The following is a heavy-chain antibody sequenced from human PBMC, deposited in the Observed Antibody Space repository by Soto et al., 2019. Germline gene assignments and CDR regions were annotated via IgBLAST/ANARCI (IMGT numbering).Heavy chain of an antibody. CDR3: VTEYYGGCDN. CDR1: GFIFSDYF. D-gene: IGHD2-21*01. CDR2: STNKRNSYTT. Sequence: EVQLVESGGGLVQPGGSLRLSCAASGFIFSDYFMDWVRQVPGKGLEWVGRSTNKRNSYTTVYAASVKGRFTISRDDSKTSLYRQMTSLKTEDTALYYCVTEYYGGCDNWGQGTLVIVSS. V-gene: IGHV3-72*01. J-gene: IGHJ4*02.